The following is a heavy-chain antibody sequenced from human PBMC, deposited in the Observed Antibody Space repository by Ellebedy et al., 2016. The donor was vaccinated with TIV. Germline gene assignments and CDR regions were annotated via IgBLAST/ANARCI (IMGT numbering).Heavy chain of an antibody. V-gene: IGHV3-74*01. Sequence: GESLKISCVASGFAFSSRWIHWVRQAPGKGLVWVSRINSDGTYTSHADSVKGRFSISRDNAKNTLFLQMDSLRVEDQALYYCVRDARTHGFDVWGQGTAVTVSS. J-gene: IGHJ3*01. CDR1: GFAFSSRW. CDR2: INSDGTYT. CDR3: VRDARTHGFDV.